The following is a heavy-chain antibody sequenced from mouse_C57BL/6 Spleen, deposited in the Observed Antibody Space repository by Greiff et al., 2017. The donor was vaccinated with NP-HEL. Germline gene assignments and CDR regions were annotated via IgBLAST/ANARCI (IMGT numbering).Heavy chain of an antibody. V-gene: IGHV1-62-2*01. D-gene: IGHD2-5*01. CDR2: FYPGSGSI. Sequence: QVQLQQSGAELVKPGASVKLSCKASGYTFTEYTIHWVKQRSGQGLEWIGWFYPGSGSIKYNEKFKDKATLTADKSSSTVYMALSRLTSEDSAVYFCARHVASYSNYEDYFDYWGQGTTLTVSS. CDR1: GYTFTEYT. CDR3: ARHVASYSNYEDYFDY. J-gene: IGHJ2*01.